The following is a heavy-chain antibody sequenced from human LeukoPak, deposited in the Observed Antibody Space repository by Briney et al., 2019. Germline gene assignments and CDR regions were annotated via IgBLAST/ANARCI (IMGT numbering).Heavy chain of an antibody. CDR2: ISAGGFTT. D-gene: IGHD2-8*02. V-gene: IGHV3-23*01. J-gene: IGHJ4*02. Sequence: PGGSLRLSCAASGFTFSDYYMSWIRQAPGKGLEWVSTISAGGFTTYDADSVKGRFTISRDNSKKTLYLQMNSLRAEDTAVYYCCSRYSSGRGFDSWGQGALVTVSS. CDR1: GFTFSDYY. CDR3: CSRYSSGRGFDS.